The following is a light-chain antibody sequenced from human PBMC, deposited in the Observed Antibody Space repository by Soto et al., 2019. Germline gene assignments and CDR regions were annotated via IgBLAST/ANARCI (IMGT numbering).Light chain of an antibody. CDR2: GDT. CDR3: QSYDTRLRVV. J-gene: IGLJ2*01. Sequence: QSVLTQPPSVSGAPGQRVTISCTGSSSNFGANFDVQWYQQFPGTAPKLLIYGDTIRPSGVPDRFSGSKSGTSASLAITGLQAEDEADYYFQSYDTRLRVVFGGGTKVTVL. CDR1: SSNFGANFD. V-gene: IGLV1-40*01.